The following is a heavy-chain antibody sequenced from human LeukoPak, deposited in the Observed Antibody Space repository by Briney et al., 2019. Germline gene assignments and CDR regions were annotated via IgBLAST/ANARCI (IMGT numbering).Heavy chain of an antibody. Sequence: ASVRVSCKASGYTFTGYYMHWVRQAPGQGLEWMGWINPNSGGTNYAQKFQGRVTMTRDTSISTAYMELNRLRSDDTAVYYCARELRDYDFLTGYPYYFDYWGQGTLVIVSS. D-gene: IGHD3-9*01. CDR2: INPNSGGT. CDR3: ARELRDYDFLTGYPYYFDY. V-gene: IGHV1-2*02. CDR1: GYTFTGYY. J-gene: IGHJ4*02.